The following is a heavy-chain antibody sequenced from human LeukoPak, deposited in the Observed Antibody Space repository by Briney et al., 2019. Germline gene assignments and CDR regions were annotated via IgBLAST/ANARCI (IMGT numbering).Heavy chain of an antibody. CDR3: ARGFRGAAYSYYFDY. D-gene: IGHD3-10*01. J-gene: IGHJ4*02. V-gene: IGHV4-59*01. CDR1: GGSISSYY. CDR2: IYYSGST. Sequence: SETLSLTCTVSGGSISSYYWSWIRQPPGKGLEWIGYIYYSGSTNYNPSLKSRVTISVDTSKNQLSLKLSSVTAADTAVYYCARGFRGAAYSYYFDYWGQGTLVTVSS.